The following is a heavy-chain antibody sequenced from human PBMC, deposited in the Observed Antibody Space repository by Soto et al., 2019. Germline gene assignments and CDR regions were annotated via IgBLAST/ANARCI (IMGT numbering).Heavy chain of an antibody. Sequence: PGGSLRLSCAASGFTFGNYAMNRVRQAPGKGLEWISSISDPGTSTYYANSVKGRFSMSRDNSKNTLFLQMNRLRADDTAVYFCAKSLVTPSDAFDLWGRGTLVTVSS. V-gene: IGHV3-23*01. CDR2: ISDPGTST. J-gene: IGHJ3*01. D-gene: IGHD2-21*02. CDR1: GFTFGNYA. CDR3: AKSLVTPSDAFDL.